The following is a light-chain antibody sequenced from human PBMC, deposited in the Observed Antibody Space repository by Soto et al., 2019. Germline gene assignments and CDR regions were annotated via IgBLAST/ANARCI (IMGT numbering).Light chain of an antibody. CDR2: GAY. J-gene: IGKJ3*01. CDR1: QSVSSSY. Sequence: EIVLTQSPGTLSLSPGERATLSCRASQSVSSSYLAWYQQKPGQAPRLLIYGAYSRATGIPDRFSGSGSGTDFTLTISRLEPEDFAVYYCQQYGSKFTFGPGTKVDIK. CDR3: QQYGSKFT. V-gene: IGKV3-20*01.